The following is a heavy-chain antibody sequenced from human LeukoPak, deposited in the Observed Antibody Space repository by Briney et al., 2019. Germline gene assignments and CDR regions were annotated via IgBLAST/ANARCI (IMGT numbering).Heavy chain of an antibody. J-gene: IGHJ4*02. CDR1: GFTFSSYA. V-gene: IGHV3-30*04. CDR2: ISYDGSNK. Sequence: GGSLRLSCAASGFTFSSYAMHWVRQAPGKGLEGVAVISYDGSNKYYADSVKGRFTISRDNSKNTLYLQMNSLRAEDTAVYYCASNTHIVVVVAAPDYWGQGTLVTVSS. D-gene: IGHD2-15*01. CDR3: ASNTHIVVVVAAPDY.